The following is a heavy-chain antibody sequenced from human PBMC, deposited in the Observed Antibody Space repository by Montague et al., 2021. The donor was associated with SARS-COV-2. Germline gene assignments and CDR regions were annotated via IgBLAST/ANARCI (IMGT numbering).Heavy chain of an antibody. Sequence: SETLSLTCSVSGGSIGSYYWSWLRQPPGKGLEWIGHIHYSGSTNYNPSLKSRVTISIDTPKNQFSLKLSSVTAADTAVYYCARSLDPSGTYYLPYWGQGTLGTVSS. CDR1: GGSIGSYY. V-gene: IGHV4-59*01. D-gene: IGHD3-10*01. CDR3: ARSLDPSGTYYLPY. CDR2: IHYSGST. J-gene: IGHJ4*02.